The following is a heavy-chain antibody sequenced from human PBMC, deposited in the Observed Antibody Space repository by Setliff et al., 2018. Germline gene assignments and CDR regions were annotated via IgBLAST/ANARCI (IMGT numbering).Heavy chain of an antibody. CDR2: ISVYNSNT. J-gene: IGHJ4*02. CDR3: ARENGYCSGGACYFMFDY. D-gene: IGHD2-15*01. CDR1: GYTFTRYG. Sequence: ASVKVSCKASGYTFTRYGISWVRQAPGQGLEWMGWISVYNSNTNYAEKLRGRVTMTTDTSTSTAYVELRSLRSDDTAVYFCARENGYCSGGACYFMFDYWGQGTLVTVSS. V-gene: IGHV1-18*01.